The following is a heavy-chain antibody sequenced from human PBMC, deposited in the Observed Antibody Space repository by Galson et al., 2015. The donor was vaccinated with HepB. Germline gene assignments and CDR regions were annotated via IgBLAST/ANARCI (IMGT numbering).Heavy chain of an antibody. CDR3: AKESLYTSRGWFDT. J-gene: IGHJ5*02. V-gene: IGHV3-23*01. D-gene: IGHD2-8*01. Sequence: SLRLSCAASGFTFSGYAMNWVRQAPGKGLQWVSVISGSGDGTHYADSVKGRFTISRDNSKNTLYLQMNSLRVEDTAVYYCAKESLYTSRGWFDTWGQGTLVTVSS. CDR1: GFTFSGYA. CDR2: ISGSGDGT.